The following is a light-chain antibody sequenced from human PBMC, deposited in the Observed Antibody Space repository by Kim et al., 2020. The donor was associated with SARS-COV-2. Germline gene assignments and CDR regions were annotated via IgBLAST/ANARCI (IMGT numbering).Light chain of an antibody. V-gene: IGLV2-14*03. J-gene: IGLJ3*02. CDR3: SSYRSDSTWV. CDR2: DVN. CDR1: SSDIGGYDY. Sequence: GQSITIPCTGTSSDIGGYDYVSWYQQHPGKAPKLMIHDVNKRPSGVSNRFSGSKSGNTASLTISGLQAEDEADYYCSSYRSDSTWVFGGGTQLTVL.